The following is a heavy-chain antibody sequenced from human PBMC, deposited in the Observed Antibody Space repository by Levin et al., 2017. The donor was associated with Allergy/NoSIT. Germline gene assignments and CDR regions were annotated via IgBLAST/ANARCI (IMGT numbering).Heavy chain of an antibody. CDR3: AKDHYSSSWYVDY. CDR1: GFTFDDYA. CDR2: ISWNSGSI. D-gene: IGHD6-13*01. Sequence: LSLTCAASGFTFDDYAMHWVRQAPGKGLEWVSGISWNSGSIGYADSVKGRFTISRDNAKNSLYLQMNSLRAEDTALYYCAKDHYSSSWYVDYWGQGTLVTVSS. J-gene: IGHJ4*02. V-gene: IGHV3-9*01.